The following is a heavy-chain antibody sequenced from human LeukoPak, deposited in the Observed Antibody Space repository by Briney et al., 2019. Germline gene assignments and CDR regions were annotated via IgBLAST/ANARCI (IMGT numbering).Heavy chain of an antibody. V-gene: IGHV4-4*07. CDR1: GDSMHSYY. Sequence: SETLPLTCTVSGDSMHSYYWSWIRQSPEKGLEWIGRAYSGVNAYYNPSLQSRVTISVEKSNNQFSLDLASVTAADTALYYCAREKSGTLTRAYYYIDVWGKGITVTVSS. CDR2: AYSGVNA. CDR3: AREKSGTLTRAYYYIDV. D-gene: IGHD1-26*01. J-gene: IGHJ6*03.